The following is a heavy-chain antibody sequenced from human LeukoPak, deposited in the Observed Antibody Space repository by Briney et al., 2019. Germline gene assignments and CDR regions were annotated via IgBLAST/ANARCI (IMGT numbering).Heavy chain of an antibody. CDR1: GFTFSSHS. V-gene: IGHV3-21*01. CDR2: ISSSSTHI. J-gene: IGHJ4*02. Sequence: GGSLRLSCAASGFTFSSHSMNWVRQASGKGLESSSSISSSSTHIYYAYSVKGRFTISRDNAKNSLYLQMNSLCAEDTSVSYCASDLHWGQGALVTVAS. CDR3: ASDLH.